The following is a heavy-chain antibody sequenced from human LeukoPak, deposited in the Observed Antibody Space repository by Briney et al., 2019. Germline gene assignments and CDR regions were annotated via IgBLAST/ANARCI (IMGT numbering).Heavy chain of an antibody. V-gene: IGHV3-21*01. Sequence: GGSLRLSCAASGFTFSSYSMNWVRQAPGKGLEWVSSISGSSSYIYYADSVKGRFTISRDNAKNSLYLRMNSLRAEDTAVYYCARERAGPDYWGQGTLVTVSS. CDR2: ISGSSSYI. CDR3: ARERAGPDY. J-gene: IGHJ4*02. CDR1: GFTFSSYS.